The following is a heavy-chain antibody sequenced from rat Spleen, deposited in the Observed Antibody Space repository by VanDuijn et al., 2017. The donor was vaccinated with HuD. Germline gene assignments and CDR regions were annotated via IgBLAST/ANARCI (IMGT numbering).Heavy chain of an antibody. D-gene: IGHD1-6*01. CDR2: ITNASGGT. Sequence: EVQLVESDGALVQPGRSLKLSCAASGFTFNDYWMTWIRQAPGKGLEWVASITNASGGTHYPDSVKGRFTISRDNAKSTLYLQMNSLRSEDTATYFCTRGGPYIYATDFYGVMDVWGQGASVTVSS. J-gene: IGHJ4*01. CDR1: GFTFNDYW. V-gene: IGHV5-31*01. CDR3: TRGGPYIYATDFYGVMDV.